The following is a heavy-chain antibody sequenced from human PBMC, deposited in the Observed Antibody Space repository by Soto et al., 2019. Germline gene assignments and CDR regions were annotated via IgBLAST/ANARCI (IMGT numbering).Heavy chain of an antibody. CDR3: ARVEDNGGFDY. V-gene: IGHV3-13*01. D-gene: IGHD3-16*01. J-gene: IGHJ4*02. CDR2: IGTAGDT. CDR1: GFTFSSYD. Sequence: EVQLVESGGGLVQPGGSLRLSCAASGFTFSSYDMHWVRQATGKGLEWVSAIGTAGDTYYPGSVKGRFTISRENAKNSLYLQMNSLRAGDTAVYYSARVEDNGGFDYWRQGTLVTVSS.